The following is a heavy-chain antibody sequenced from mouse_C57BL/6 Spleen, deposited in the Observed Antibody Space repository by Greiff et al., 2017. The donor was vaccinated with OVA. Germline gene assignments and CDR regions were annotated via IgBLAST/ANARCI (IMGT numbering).Heavy chain of an antibody. J-gene: IGHJ3*01. CDR2: IRSKSNNYAT. CDR3: VSQKTWFAY. V-gene: IGHV10-1*01. CDR1: GFSFNTYA. Sequence: EVQRVESGGGLVQPKGSLKLSCAASGFSFNTYAMNWVRQAPGKGLEWVARIRSKSNNYATYYADSVKDRFTISRDDSESMLYLQMNNLKTEDTAMYYCVSQKTWFAYWGQGTLVTVSA.